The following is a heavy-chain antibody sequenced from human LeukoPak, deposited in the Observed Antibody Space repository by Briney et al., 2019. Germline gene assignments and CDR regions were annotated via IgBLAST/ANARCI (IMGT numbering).Heavy chain of an antibody. CDR1: GGSISSYY. J-gene: IGHJ4*02. CDR2: IYYSGST. D-gene: IGHD3-16*01. V-gene: IGHV4-59*12. Sequence: SETLSLTCTVSGGSISSYYWSWIRQPPGKGLEWIGYIYYSGSTNYNPSLKSRVTISVDTSKNQFSLKLSSVTAADTAVYYCARGGGPKFPFDYWGQGTLVTVSS. CDR3: ARGGGPKFPFDY.